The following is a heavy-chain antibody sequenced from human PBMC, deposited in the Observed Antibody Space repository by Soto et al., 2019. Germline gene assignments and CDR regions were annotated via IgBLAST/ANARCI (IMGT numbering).Heavy chain of an antibody. CDR1: GFTFSSYA. CDR3: ARGIVRGTATDFHY. J-gene: IGHJ1*01. D-gene: IGHD2-21*02. V-gene: IGHV3-64*01. CDR2: ISSNGGST. Sequence: EVQLVESGGGLVQPGGSLRLSCAASGFTFSSYAMHWVRQAPGKGLEYVSAISSNGGSTHYANSVKGRFIISRDNSKNTLYLQMGSLRAEDMAVYYCARGIVRGTATDFHYWGQGTLVTVSS.